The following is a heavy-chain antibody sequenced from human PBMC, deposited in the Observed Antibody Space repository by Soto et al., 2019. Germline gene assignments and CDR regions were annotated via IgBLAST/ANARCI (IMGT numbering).Heavy chain of an antibody. CDR2: IYYSGST. D-gene: IGHD3-3*01. CDR1: GGAISRYY. J-gene: IGHJ5*02. Sequence: EIPSLTCTVSGGAISRYYWSWIPQHPGKGLEWIGYIYYSGSTNYNPSLKSRVTISVDTSKNQFSLKLSSVTAADTAVYYCARHYRSIVRVDTLHGFAPRGQGTLVTVSS. V-gene: IGHV4-59*08. CDR3: ARHYRSIVRVDTLHGFAP.